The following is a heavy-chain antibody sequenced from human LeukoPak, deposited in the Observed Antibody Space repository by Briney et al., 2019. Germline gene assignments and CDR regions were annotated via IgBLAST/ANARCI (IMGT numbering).Heavy chain of an antibody. J-gene: IGHJ6*03. CDR3: GRALDLSITMVRGVITYYYYYYMDV. V-gene: IGHV1-2*02. Sequence: GASEKVSCKASGYTFPRYYMHWVRPAPGQGLDGMGWINPNSGGKNYAQMSQDRLTKTRDTSINTAYLELSRWRSDDHAVYLLGRALDLSITMVRGVITYYYYYYMDVWGKGTTVTISS. CDR2: INPNSGGK. CDR1: GYTFPRYY. D-gene: IGHD3-10*01.